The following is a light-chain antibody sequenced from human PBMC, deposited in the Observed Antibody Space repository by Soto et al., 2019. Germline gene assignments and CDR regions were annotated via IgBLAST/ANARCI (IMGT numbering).Light chain of an antibody. J-gene: IGKJ2*01. Sequence: DIQMTQSPSSLSASVGDRVTITCRASQSISSYLNWYQQKPGKAPKLLIYAASSLQSWVPSRFSVSGSGTDFTLTISSLQPEDFATYYCQQSYSTPYTFGQGTKLEIK. V-gene: IGKV1-39*01. CDR3: QQSYSTPYT. CDR2: AAS. CDR1: QSISSY.